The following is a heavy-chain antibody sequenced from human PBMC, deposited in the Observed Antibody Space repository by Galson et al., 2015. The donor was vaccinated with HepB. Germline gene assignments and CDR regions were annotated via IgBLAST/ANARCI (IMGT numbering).Heavy chain of an antibody. CDR2: ISSKSRYT. D-gene: IGHD3-10*01. CDR3: ARDGSKSRFGELLTYYYFDL. V-gene: IGHV3-11*06. J-gene: IGHJ2*01. Sequence: SLRLSCAASGFTFRDYYMSWIRQAPGKGLEWISYISSKSRYTSYADSVKGRFTISRDNAKNSLYLQMNSLRAGDTAVYYCARDGSKSRFGELLTYYYFDLWGRAPRSLSPQ. CDR1: GFTFRDYY.